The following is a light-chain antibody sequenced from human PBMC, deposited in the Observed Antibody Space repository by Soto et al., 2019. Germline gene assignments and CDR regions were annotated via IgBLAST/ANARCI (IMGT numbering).Light chain of an antibody. V-gene: IGLV2-8*01. CDR2: EVI. CDR3: SSYAGSNNLHVL. Sequence: QSVLTQPPSASGSPGQSVTISCTGSSIDVGGYEYVSWYQQHPGKAPKLIIYEVIKRPSGVPDRFSGSKSGNTASLTVSGLQAEDEADYYCSSYAGSNNLHVLSGGGTKLTVL. CDR1: SIDVGGYEY. J-gene: IGLJ2*01.